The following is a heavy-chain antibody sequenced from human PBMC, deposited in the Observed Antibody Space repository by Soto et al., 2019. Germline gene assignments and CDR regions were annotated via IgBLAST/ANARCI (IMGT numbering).Heavy chain of an antibody. V-gene: IGHV3-15*01. CDR3: TTGIYYDILTGYHNVAY. CDR2: IKIKTDGGTS. D-gene: IGHD3-9*01. CDR1: GFNFIHPW. Sequence: PGGSLRLSCLSFGFNFIHPWMTWFRQASGNWLEWVGRIKIKTDGGTSDYAAPVKGRATISRDDSKNTVYLQMNSLKTEDTAVYYCTTGIYYDILTGYHNVAYWGQGALVTVSS. J-gene: IGHJ4*02.